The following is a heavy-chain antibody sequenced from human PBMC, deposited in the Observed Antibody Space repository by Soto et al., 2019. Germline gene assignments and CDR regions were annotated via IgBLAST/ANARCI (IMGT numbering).Heavy chain of an antibody. CDR1: GFTFRSYS. CDR2: ISSSSSYI. CDR3: ARVGVVVPAAMPYYYYYYYMDV. J-gene: IGHJ6*03. V-gene: IGHV3-21*01. Sequence: GGSLRLSCAASGFTFRSYSMNWVRQAPGKGLEWVSSISSSSSYIYYADSVKGRFTISRDNAKNSLYLQMNSLRAEDTAGYYCARVGVVVPAAMPYYYYYYYMDVWGKGTTVTVSS. D-gene: IGHD2-2*01.